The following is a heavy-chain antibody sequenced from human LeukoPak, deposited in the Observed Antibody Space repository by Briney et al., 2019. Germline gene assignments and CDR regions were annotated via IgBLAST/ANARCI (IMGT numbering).Heavy chain of an antibody. J-gene: IGHJ4*02. Sequence: GGSLRLSCAASGFTFSSYAMSWVRQAPGKGLEWVSAISGSGGSTYYADSVKGRFTTSRDNSKNTLYPQMNSLRAEDTAVYYCAKDSCSSTSCRGYFDYWGQGTLVTASS. D-gene: IGHD2-2*01. CDR1: GFTFSSYA. CDR2: ISGSGGST. V-gene: IGHV3-23*01. CDR3: AKDSCSSTSCRGYFDY.